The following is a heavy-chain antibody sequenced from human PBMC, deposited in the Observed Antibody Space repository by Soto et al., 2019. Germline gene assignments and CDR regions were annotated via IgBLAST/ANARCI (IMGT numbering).Heavy chain of an antibody. CDR2: ISGSGGST. V-gene: IGHV3-23*01. J-gene: IGHJ6*02. CDR1: GFTFSSYA. D-gene: IGHD6-6*01. CDR3: AKYIAARPGGFYGMDV. Sequence: PGGSLRLSCAASGFTFSSYAMSWVRQAPGKGLEWVSAISGSGGSTYYADSVKGRFTISRDNSKNTLYLQMNSLRAEDTAVYYCAKYIAARPGGFYGMDVWGQGTTVTVSS.